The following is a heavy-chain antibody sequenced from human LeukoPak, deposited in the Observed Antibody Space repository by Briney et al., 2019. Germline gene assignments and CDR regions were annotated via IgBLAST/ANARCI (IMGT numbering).Heavy chain of an antibody. Sequence: PGGSLKLSCAASGFTFSSYSMNWVRQAPGKGLEWVSSISSSSSYIYYADSVKGRFTISRDNAKNSLYLQMNSLRAEDTAVYYCARDPRIGDSSGYFYWGQGTLVTVSS. CDR1: GFTFSSYS. V-gene: IGHV3-21*01. CDR3: ARDPRIGDSSGYFY. J-gene: IGHJ4*02. CDR2: ISSSSSYI. D-gene: IGHD3-22*01.